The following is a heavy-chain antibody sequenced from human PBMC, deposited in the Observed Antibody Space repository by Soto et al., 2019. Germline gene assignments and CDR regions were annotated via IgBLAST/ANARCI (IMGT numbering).Heavy chain of an antibody. CDR3: TRPRVAALPIADY. CDR2: IRNKAYGGTT. J-gene: IGHJ4*02. CDR1: GFTFGDYA. D-gene: IGHD2-15*01. V-gene: IGHV3-49*03. Sequence: PGGSLRLSCTASGFTFGDYAMSWFRQAPGKGLEWVGFIRNKAYGGTTEYAASVKGRFTISRDDSKSIAYLQMNSLKTEDTAVYYCTRPRVAALPIADYWGQGALVTVSS.